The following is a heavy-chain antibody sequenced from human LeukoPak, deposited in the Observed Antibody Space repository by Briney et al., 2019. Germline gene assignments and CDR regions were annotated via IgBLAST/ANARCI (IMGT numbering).Heavy chain of an antibody. V-gene: IGHV1-18*01. CDR1: GGTFSSYA. CDR3: ARGGYSDRKHTANPFDY. Sequence: ASVKVSCKASGGTFSSYAISWVRQAPGQGLEWVGWISTYNGNRNYAKKFQGRVTLTTDTSTSTAYMELRSLRSDDTAVYYCARGGYSDRKHTANPFDYWGQGTLVTVSS. J-gene: IGHJ4*02. D-gene: IGHD5-12*01. CDR2: ISTYNGNR.